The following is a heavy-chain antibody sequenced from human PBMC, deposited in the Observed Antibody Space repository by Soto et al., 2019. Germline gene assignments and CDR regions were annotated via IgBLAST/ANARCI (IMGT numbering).Heavy chain of an antibody. J-gene: IGHJ6*02. CDR2: IYYSGST. CDR3: ARGLLWGGYYYYGMDV. Sequence: QVQLQESGPGLVKPSQTLSLTCTVSGGSISSGGYYWSWIRQHPGKGLEWIGYIYYSGSTYYNPSLKSRVTISVDTSKNQFSLKLSSVTAADTAVYYCARGLLWGGYYYYGMDVWGQGTTVTVSS. V-gene: IGHV4-31*03. CDR1: GGSISSGGYY. D-gene: IGHD3-10*01.